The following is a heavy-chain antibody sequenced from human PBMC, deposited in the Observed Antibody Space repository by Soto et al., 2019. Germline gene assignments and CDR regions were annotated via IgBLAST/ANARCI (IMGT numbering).Heavy chain of an antibody. J-gene: IGHJ6*03. D-gene: IGHD2-15*01. CDR2: ISYDGSNK. CDR3: AKDQRYCSGGSCWVSYYYYYYMDV. CDR1: GFTFSSYG. Sequence: QVQLVESGGGVVQPGRSLRLSCAASGFTFSSYGMHWVRQAPGKGLEWVAVISYDGSNKYYADSVKGRFTISRDNSKNTLYLQLNSLRAEDTAVYYCAKDQRYCSGGSCWVSYYYYYYMDVWGKGTTVTVSS. V-gene: IGHV3-30*18.